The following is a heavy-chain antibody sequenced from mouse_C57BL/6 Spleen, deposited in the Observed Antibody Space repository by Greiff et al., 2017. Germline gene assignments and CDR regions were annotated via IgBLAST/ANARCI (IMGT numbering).Heavy chain of an antibody. CDR2: IYPGDGDT. Sequence: QVQLKQSGAELVKPGASVKISCKASGYAFSSYWMNWVKQRPGKGLEWIGQIYPGDGDTNYNGKFKGKATLTADKSSSTAYMQLSSLPSEDSAVYFCARMVYDYDVGWFAYWGQGTLVTVSA. CDR3: ARMVYDYDVGWFAY. D-gene: IGHD2-4*01. J-gene: IGHJ3*01. CDR1: GYAFSSYW. V-gene: IGHV1-80*01.